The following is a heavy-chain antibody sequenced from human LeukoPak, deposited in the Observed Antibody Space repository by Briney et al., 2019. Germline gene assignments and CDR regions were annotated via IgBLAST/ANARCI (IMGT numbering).Heavy chain of an antibody. CDR1: GGSISSYY. J-gene: IGHJ4*02. CDR3: TPANLAYSGYGAY. CDR2: IKSKTDGGTT. V-gene: IGHV3-15*01. D-gene: IGHD5-12*01. Sequence: PSETLSLTCTVSGGSISSYYWSWIRQPPGKGLEWVGRIKSKTDGGTTDYAAPVKGRFTISRDDSKNTLYLQMNSLKTEDTAVYYCTPANLAYSGYGAYWGQGTLVTVSS.